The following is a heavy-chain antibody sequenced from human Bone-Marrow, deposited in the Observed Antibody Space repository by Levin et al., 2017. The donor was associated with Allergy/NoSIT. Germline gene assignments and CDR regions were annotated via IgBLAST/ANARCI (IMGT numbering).Heavy chain of an antibody. V-gene: IGHV3-30*12. J-gene: IGHJ3*01. CDR1: GTGYTFRSYG. CDR3: ARDAYFPMGGAFDL. CDR2: ISYDGTKT. D-gene: IGHD3-9*01. Sequence: PGGSLRLSCVGSGTGYTFRSYGMQWVRQSLGWGLQSVAIISYDGTKTYYAESVRGRFTISRDNSENTLYLQMNSLRVEDTGLYYCARDAYFPMGGAFDLWGQGTVVIVSS.